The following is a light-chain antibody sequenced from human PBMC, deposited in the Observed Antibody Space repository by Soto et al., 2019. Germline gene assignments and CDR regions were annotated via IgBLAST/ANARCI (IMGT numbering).Light chain of an antibody. CDR1: QRVSSSY. Sequence: ETVLTQSPGTLSLSPGERATLSCRASQRVSSSYLAWYQQKPGPAPRLLVYGASSRPTGIPDRFSGSGSGTDFTLTISRLEPEDFAVYCCQQSGGSLYTFGQGTKLEIK. CDR2: GAS. J-gene: IGKJ2*01. V-gene: IGKV3-20*01. CDR3: QQSGGSLYT.